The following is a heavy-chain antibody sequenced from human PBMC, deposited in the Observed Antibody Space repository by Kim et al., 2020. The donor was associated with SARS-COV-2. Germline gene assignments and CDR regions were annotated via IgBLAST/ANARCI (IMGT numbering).Heavy chain of an antibody. CDR1: GGSISSSSYY. CDR3: ARHIVVVTGNYYFDY. J-gene: IGHJ4*02. Sequence: SETLSLTCTVSGGSISSSSYYWGWIRQPPGKGLEWIGSIYYSGSTYYNPSLKSRVTISVDTSKNQFSLKLSSVTAADTAVYYCARHIVVVTGNYYFDYWGQGTLVTVSS. D-gene: IGHD2-21*02. CDR2: IYYSGST. V-gene: IGHV4-39*01.